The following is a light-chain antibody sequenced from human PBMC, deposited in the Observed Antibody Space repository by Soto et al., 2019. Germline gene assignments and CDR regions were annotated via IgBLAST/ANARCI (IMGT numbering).Light chain of an antibody. Sequence: EIIMTQSPATLSVSPGEGVTLSCRASQSIGDTLAWYQHKPGQTPRLLIYDTSARATGVPARFSGSRSGTEFTLTINSLQSEDFAVYYCQRYNNWPLTFGGGTKVDI. CDR1: QSIGDT. J-gene: IGKJ4*01. CDR2: DTS. V-gene: IGKV3-15*01. CDR3: QRYNNWPLT.